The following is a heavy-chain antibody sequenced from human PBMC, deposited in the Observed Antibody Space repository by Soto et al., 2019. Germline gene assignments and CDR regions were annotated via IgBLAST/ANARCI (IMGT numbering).Heavy chain of an antibody. CDR2: TYFRSKWYN. CDR3: AKGDNLGPKTGYAFDP. CDR1: GDSVSSNTAF. D-gene: IGHD5-12*01. V-gene: IGHV6-1*01. Sequence: SRTLSLTCAISGDSVSSNTAFWNWIRQSPSRGLEWLGRTYFRSKWYNDYAVSVKSRIIINPDTSNNQFALQLNSVTPEDTAVYFCAKGDNLGPKTGYAFDPWGQGIMVTVSS. J-gene: IGHJ5*02.